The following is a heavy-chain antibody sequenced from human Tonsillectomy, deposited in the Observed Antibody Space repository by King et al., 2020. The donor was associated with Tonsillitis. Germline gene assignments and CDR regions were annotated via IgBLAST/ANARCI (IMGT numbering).Heavy chain of an antibody. CDR2: INQDGSEK. CDR3: ARVDFWTSDY. V-gene: IGHV3-7*03. CDR1: GFTFSSYW. D-gene: IGHD3/OR15-3a*01. Sequence: VQLVESGGGLVQPGGSLRLSCAASGFTFSSYWMNWVRQAPGKGLEWVANINQDGSEKFYVDSVKGRFTISRDNAKNSLYLQMNSLRAEDTALYYCARVDFWTSDYWGQGTLVTVAS. J-gene: IGHJ4*02.